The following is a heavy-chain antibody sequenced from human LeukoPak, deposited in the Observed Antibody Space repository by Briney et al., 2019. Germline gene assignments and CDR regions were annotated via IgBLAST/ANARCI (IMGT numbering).Heavy chain of an antibody. CDR3: AKVRVVDFWSGPRYFDY. J-gene: IGHJ4*02. CDR1: GFTFSSYG. CDR2: ISYGGSNK. V-gene: IGHV3-30*18. D-gene: IGHD3-3*01. Sequence: GGSLRLSCAASGFTFSSYGMHWVRQAPGKGLEWVAVISYGGSNKYYADSVKGRFTISRDNSKNTLYLQMNSLRAEDTAVYYCAKVRVVDFWSGPRYFDYWGQGTLVTVSS.